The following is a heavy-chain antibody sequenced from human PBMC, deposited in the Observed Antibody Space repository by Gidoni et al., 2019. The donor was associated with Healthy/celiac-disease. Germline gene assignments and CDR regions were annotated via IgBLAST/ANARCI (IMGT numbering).Heavy chain of an antibody. D-gene: IGHD5-12*01. Sequence: QVQLVQSGAEVKKPGSSVKVSCKASGGPFNSYAISWVRQAPGQGLEWMGGIIPIFGTANYAQKFQGRVTITADESTSTAYMELSSLRSEDTAVYYCAREVVATIGDAFDIWGQGTMVTVSS. CDR1: GGPFNSYA. V-gene: IGHV1-69*01. CDR3: AREVVATIGDAFDI. CDR2: IIPIFGTA. J-gene: IGHJ3*02.